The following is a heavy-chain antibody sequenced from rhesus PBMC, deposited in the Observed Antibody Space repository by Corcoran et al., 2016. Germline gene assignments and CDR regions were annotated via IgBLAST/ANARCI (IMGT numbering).Heavy chain of an antibody. CDR3: ASGTGVIDY. D-gene: IGHD3-22*01. CDR2: IYGSGSST. J-gene: IGHJ4*01. CDR1: GGSISSSS. V-gene: IGHV4-169*02. Sequence: QLQLQESGPGLVKPSETLSVTCAVSGGSISSSSLSWTRQAPGKGLEWIGYIYGSGSSTNYNPSLKSRVTLSVDTSKNQLSLKLSSVTAADTAVYYCASGTGVIDYWGQGVLVTVSS.